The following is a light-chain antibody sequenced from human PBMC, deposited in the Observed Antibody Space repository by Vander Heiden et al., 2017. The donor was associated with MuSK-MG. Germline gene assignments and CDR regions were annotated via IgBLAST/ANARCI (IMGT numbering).Light chain of an antibody. CDR2: TNN. CDR1: SSNIGSNP. CDR3: AARDDSLNGRV. J-gene: IGLJ3*02. Sequence: QSVLTQPPSASGTPGQRVTGSCSGRSSNIGSNPVHWYHHLPGTAPELLICTNNQRPSGVPDRFSGSKSGTSASLDISGLQSEDEAAHSCAARDDSLNGRVFGGGTKLTVL. V-gene: IGLV1-44*01.